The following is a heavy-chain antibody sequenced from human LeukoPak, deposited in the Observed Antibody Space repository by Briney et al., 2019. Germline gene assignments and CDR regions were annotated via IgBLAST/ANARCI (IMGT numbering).Heavy chain of an antibody. J-gene: IGHJ4*02. D-gene: IGHD4-4*01. CDR1: GFTFSTYA. V-gene: IGHV3-23*01. CDR3: AKDWDTNYPNSPSLDY. CDR2: INESGGNT. Sequence: GGSLRLSCAASGFTFSTYAMTWVRQAPGKGLERVSSINESGGNTYYADSVKGRFTISRDNSKNTLYLYMNSLRDDDAAVYYCAKDWDTNYPNSPSLDYWGRGTLVTVSS.